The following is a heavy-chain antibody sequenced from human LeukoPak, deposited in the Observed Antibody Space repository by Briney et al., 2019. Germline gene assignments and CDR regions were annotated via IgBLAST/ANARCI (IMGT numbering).Heavy chain of an antibody. CDR1: DHTFTTYG. Sequence: ASVKVSCKASDHTFTTYGITWVRQVPGQGLEWMGWISVYNGDTKCAQKFQGRVTLTTETSTSTVYMELRSLKSDDTAVYYCARDLPAGMAARPPYQLDYWGQGTRVTVSS. CDR3: ARDLPAGMAARPPYQLDY. J-gene: IGHJ4*02. D-gene: IGHD6-6*01. V-gene: IGHV1-18*01. CDR2: ISVYNGDT.